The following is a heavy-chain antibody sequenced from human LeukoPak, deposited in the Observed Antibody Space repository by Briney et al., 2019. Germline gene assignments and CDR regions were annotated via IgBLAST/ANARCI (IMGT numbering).Heavy chain of an antibody. CDR2: IYYSGST. D-gene: IGHD3-3*01. CDR3: ARHVDDFWSGYWDDAFDI. Sequence: PSETLSLTCTVSGGSISSYYWSWIRQPPGKGLEWIGYIYYSGSTNYNPSLKSRVTISVDTSKNQFSLKLSSVTAADTAVYYCARHVDDFWSGYWDDAFDIWGQGTMVTVPS. J-gene: IGHJ3*02. CDR1: GGSISSYY. V-gene: IGHV4-59*08.